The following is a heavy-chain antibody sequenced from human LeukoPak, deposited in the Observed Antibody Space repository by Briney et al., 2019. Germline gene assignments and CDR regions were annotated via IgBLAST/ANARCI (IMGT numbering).Heavy chain of an antibody. CDR2: ISRSGSTK. CDR1: GFTFSDYN. Sequence: GGSLRLSCAASGFTFSDYNMRWIRQAPGKGLEWVSSISRSGSTKYYADSVKGRFTISRDNAKNSLFLQMISLRAEDTAVYYCARGGLSGWYRNYYYYYMDVWGKGTTVTVSS. J-gene: IGHJ6*03. D-gene: IGHD6-19*01. CDR3: ARGGLSGWYRNYYYYYMDV. V-gene: IGHV3-11*01.